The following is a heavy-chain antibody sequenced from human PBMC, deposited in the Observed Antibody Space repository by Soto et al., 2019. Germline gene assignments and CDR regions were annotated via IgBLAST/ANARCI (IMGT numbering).Heavy chain of an antibody. V-gene: IGHV4-4*07. CDR3: ARISGGPIC. CDR1: GASISGHY. Sequence: QVQLQESGPGLVKPSETLSLTCSVSGASISGHYWNWFRQPAGKRLEWIGRIHSAGGTNYNGPLTSRVTMSLDTSKNQLSLKLSSVTAADTAVYYCARISGGPICWGQGTLVTVSS. J-gene: IGHJ4*02. CDR2: IHSAGGT.